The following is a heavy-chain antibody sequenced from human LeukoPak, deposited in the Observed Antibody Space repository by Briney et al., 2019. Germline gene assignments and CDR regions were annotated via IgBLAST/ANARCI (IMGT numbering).Heavy chain of an antibody. D-gene: IGHD6-19*01. Sequence: HTGGSLRLSCVASGFPFSSYAMSWVRQAPGKGLEWVSAISGSGGSTYYADSVKGRFTISRDNSKNTLYLQMNSLRVEDTAVYYCAAQPGYSGGWQGSYFDYWGQGTLVTVSS. V-gene: IGHV3-23*01. J-gene: IGHJ4*02. CDR2: ISGSGGST. CDR1: GFPFSSYA. CDR3: AAQPGYSGGWQGSYFDY.